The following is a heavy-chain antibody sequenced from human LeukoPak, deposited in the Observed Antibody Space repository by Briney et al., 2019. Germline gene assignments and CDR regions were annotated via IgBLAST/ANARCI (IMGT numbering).Heavy chain of an antibody. CDR2: VNTDGSST. Sequence: GGSLRLSCAASGFTFNSNWMHWVRQAPGKGLVWVSRVNTDGSSTTYADFVKGRFTISRDNAKNTLYLQMNSLKAEDTAVYYCARAPRYSSSWFDYWGQGTLVPVSS. D-gene: IGHD6-13*01. CDR1: GFTFNSNW. CDR3: ARAPRYSSSWFDY. J-gene: IGHJ4*02. V-gene: IGHV3-74*01.